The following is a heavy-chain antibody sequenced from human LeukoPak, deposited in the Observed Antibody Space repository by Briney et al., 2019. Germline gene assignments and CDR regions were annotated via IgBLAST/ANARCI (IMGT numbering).Heavy chain of an antibody. D-gene: IGHD2-2*01. CDR2: MNPNSGNT. J-gene: IGHJ6*02. V-gene: IGHV1-8*01. CDR1: GYTFTSYD. Sequence: ASVKVSCKASGYTFTSYDINWVRQATGRGLEWMGWMNPNSGNTGYAQKFQGRVTMTRNTSISTAYMELSSLRSEDTAVYYCARGAPQYCSSTSCLYGYYYYYGMDVWGQGTTVTVSS. CDR3: ARGAPQYCSSTSCLYGYYYYYGMDV.